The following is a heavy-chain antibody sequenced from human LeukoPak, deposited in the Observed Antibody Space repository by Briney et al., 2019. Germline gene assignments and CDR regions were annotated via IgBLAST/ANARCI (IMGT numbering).Heavy chain of an antibody. CDR2: INPNSGGT. Sequence: ASVKVSCKASGYTFTASYMHWVRQAPGQGLECMGWINPNSGGTNYAQKFQGKVTMTRDTSISTAYLELSNLSSDDTAAYYCARTGDGSFDYWGQGTLVTVSS. CDR1: GYTFTASY. CDR3: ARTGDGSFDY. D-gene: IGHD2-15*01. J-gene: IGHJ4*02. V-gene: IGHV1-2*02.